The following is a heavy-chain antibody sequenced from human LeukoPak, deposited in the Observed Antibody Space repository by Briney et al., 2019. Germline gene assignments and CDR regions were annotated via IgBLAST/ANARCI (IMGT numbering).Heavy chain of an antibody. Sequence: SETLSLTCAVSGYSISSGFYWGWIRQPPGKGLEWIGSIYHSGSTYYNPSLKSRVTISVDTSKNQFSLKLSSVTAADTAVYYCARVRNNWNYFSARNNWFDPWGQGTLVTVSS. D-gene: IGHD1-7*01. J-gene: IGHJ5*02. CDR3: ARVRNNWNYFSARNNWFDP. CDR2: IYHSGST. V-gene: IGHV4-38-2*01. CDR1: GYSISSGFY.